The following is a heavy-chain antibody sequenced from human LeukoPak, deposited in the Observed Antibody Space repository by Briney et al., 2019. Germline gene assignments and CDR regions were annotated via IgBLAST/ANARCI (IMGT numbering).Heavy chain of an antibody. V-gene: IGHV4-39*01. Sequence: SETLSLTCSVSGGSISSSTYYWGWIRQPPGEGLEWIGNIYNSGSTYYNPSLKSRVTISVDTSKNQFSLKLSSVTAADTAVYYCARQAYSSNLGWFDPWGQGTLVTVSS. J-gene: IGHJ5*02. CDR2: IYNSGST. D-gene: IGHD6-13*01. CDR1: GGSISSSTYY. CDR3: ARQAYSSNLGWFDP.